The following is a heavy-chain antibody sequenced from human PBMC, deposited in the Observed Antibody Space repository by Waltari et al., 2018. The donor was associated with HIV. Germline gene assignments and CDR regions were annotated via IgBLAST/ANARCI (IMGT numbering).Heavy chain of an antibody. D-gene: IGHD3-22*01. J-gene: IGHJ4*02. CDR2: INDRRSS. CDR1: GDSSSGFY. Sequence: QVQLQQWGAGLLKPSETLSLTCAVYGDSSSGFYRSWIRQPPGKAPEWMGEINDRRSSKYNSPPQRRVTTSLATSKNQFSLQMTCVTAADTAVYYCVTNGEMIGNGWFFDYRDLGALVIGSP. CDR3: VTNGEMIGNGWFFDY. V-gene: IGHV4-34*02.